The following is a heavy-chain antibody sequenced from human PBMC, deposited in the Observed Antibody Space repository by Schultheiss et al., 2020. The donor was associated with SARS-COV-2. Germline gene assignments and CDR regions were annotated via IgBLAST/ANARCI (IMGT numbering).Heavy chain of an antibody. D-gene: IGHD3-3*01. CDR2: IWYDGSNK. Sequence: GGSLRLSCAASGFTFSSYAMHWVRQAPGKGLEWVAVIWYDGSNKYYADSVKGRFTISRDNSKNTLYLQMNSLRAEDTAVYYCAKEIPTYDFWSGPDYWGQGTLVTVSS. CDR1: GFTFSSYA. J-gene: IGHJ4*02. V-gene: IGHV3-30*01. CDR3: AKEIPTYDFWSGPDY.